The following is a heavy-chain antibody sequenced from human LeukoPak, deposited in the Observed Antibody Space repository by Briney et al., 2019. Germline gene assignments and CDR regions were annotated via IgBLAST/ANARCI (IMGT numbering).Heavy chain of an antibody. CDR1: GGSISSSSYY. CDR3: AGSGTRVFDY. D-gene: IGHD1-7*01. Sequence: SETLSLTCTVSGGSISSSSYYWGWIRQPPGKGLEWIGSIYYSGSTYYNPSLKSRVTISIDTSKNQFSLKLSSVTAADTAVYYCAGSGTRVFDYWGQGTLVTVSS. V-gene: IGHV4-39*01. J-gene: IGHJ4*02. CDR2: IYYSGST.